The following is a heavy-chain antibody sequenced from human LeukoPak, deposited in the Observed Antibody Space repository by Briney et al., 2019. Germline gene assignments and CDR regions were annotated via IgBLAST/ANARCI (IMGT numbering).Heavy chain of an antibody. D-gene: IGHD3-22*01. CDR3: AKDLTYYYDSTGYYFDY. J-gene: IGHJ4*02. CDR1: GFTFSSYA. CDR2: ISGSGGTT. Sequence: GGSLRLSCAASGFTFSSYAMNWVRQAPGKGLELVSGISGSGGTTYYADSVKGRFTISRDNSKNTLYLQLNSLRAEDTAIYYCAKDLTYYYDSTGYYFDYWGQGTLVTVSS. V-gene: IGHV3-23*01.